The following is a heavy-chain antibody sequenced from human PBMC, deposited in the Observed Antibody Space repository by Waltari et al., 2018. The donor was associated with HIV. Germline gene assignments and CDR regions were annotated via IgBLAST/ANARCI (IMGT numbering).Heavy chain of an antibody. J-gene: IGHJ6*02. CDR1: GSGFTFHNHY. Sequence: EVQLVESGGGLAQPGGSLRLSCVASGSGFTFHNHYMDWVRQAPGKGLEWLGRLGNTLNGNSPEYAASVKGRFTISKDDSETSVYLQMSGLQTDDTAVYYCTVYFVGMDVWGQGTAVTVSS. CDR2: LGNTLNGNSP. CDR3: TVYFVGMDV. V-gene: IGHV3-72*01. D-gene: IGHD2-8*01.